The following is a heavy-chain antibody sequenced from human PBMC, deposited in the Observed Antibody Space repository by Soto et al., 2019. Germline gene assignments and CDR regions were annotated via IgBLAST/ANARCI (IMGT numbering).Heavy chain of an antibody. CDR2: INPNSGGT. CDR3: ARVSYDFWSGYYTVDPPRGGITEFDY. D-gene: IGHD3-3*01. J-gene: IGHJ4*02. V-gene: IGHV1-2*02. CDR1: GYTFTGYY. Sequence: QVQLVQSGAEVKKPGASVKVSCKASGYTFTGYYMHWVRQAPGQGLEWMGWINPNSGGTNYAQKFQGGGTMTRDTSVSTAYMELSRLRSDDTAVYYCARVSYDFWSGYYTVDPPRGGITEFDYWGQGTLVTVSS.